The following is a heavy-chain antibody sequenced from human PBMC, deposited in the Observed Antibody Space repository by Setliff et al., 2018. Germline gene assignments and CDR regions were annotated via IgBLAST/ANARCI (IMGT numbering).Heavy chain of an antibody. Sequence: ASVKVSCKASGYTFTSYGLNWVRQAPGQGLEWMGWINTDTGNPTYAQGFTGRFVFSLDTSVTTAYLQISSLKAEDSAVYYCTRDLSNWGYDVLDAFDVWGQGTMVTVSS. J-gene: IGHJ3*01. CDR1: GYTFTSYG. D-gene: IGHD7-27*01. V-gene: IGHV7-4-1*02. CDR2: INTDTGNP. CDR3: TRDLSNWGYDVLDAFDV.